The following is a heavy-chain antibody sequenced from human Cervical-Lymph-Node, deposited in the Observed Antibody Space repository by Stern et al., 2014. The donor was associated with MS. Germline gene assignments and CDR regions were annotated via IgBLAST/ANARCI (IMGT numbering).Heavy chain of an antibody. D-gene: IGHD6-13*01. Sequence: VQLVQSGAAVKKPGASVKVSCKASGGTFSSYAISWVRQAPGQGLEWMGWISPIFVTANYSQSFQGRVTITADESTSTAYMELSSLRSEDTAVYYCARVLSSSWIFDYWGQGTLVTVSS. CDR1: GGTFSSYA. J-gene: IGHJ4*02. V-gene: IGHV1-69*01. CDR3: ARVLSSSWIFDY. CDR2: ISPIFVTA.